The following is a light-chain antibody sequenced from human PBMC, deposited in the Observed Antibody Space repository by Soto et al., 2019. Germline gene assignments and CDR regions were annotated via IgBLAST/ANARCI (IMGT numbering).Light chain of an antibody. CDR1: QSVSSN. Sequence: EVVMTQSPATLSVSPGERVTFSCRASQSVSSNLAWYQHKPGQAPRLLISGASTGATDIPARFSGGGSGTEFTLTINSRQSEDFAVYYCQQYDYWPVTFGGGTKVEIK. V-gene: IGKV3-15*01. CDR3: QQYDYWPVT. CDR2: GAS. J-gene: IGKJ4*01.